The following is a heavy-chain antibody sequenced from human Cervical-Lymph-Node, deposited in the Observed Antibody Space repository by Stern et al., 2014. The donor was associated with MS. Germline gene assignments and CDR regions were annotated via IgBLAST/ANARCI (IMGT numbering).Heavy chain of an antibody. CDR3: AHRRAGYAAN. J-gene: IGHJ4*02. CDR2: IYWDDDK. CDR1: GFSLSTSGVG. Sequence: QVTLRESGPTLVKPTQTLTLTCTFSGFSLSTSGVGVGWIRHPPGKALELLELIYWDDDKRYNPSLKSRLTITKDTSKNQVVLTMTNMDPVDTATYYCAHRRAGYAANWGQGTLVTVSS. V-gene: IGHV2-5*02. D-gene: IGHD5-12*01.